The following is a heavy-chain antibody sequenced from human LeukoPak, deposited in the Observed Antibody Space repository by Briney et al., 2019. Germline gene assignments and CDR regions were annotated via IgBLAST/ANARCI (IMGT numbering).Heavy chain of an antibody. CDR3: ARVTGYMIEDYFDY. CDR1: GFTFSSYV. CDR2: ISGSGGST. V-gene: IGHV3-23*01. Sequence: GGSLRLSCAASGFTFSSYVMSWVRQAPGKGLEWVSAISGSGGSTYYADSVKGRFTISRDNSKNTLYLQMNSLRAEDTAVYYCARVTGYMIEDYFDYWGQGTLVTVSS. D-gene: IGHD3-22*01. J-gene: IGHJ4*02.